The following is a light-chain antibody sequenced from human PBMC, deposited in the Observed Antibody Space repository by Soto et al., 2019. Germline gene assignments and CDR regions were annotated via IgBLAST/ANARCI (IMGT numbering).Light chain of an antibody. Sequence: EIVLTQSPDTLSLSPGERVTLSCRASQRMTNNFLAWIQQKPGLAPRLLIHGASTRASGVPDRFTGGGSGTDFVLTTIRVDPEDFAVHYCHQYGRSPFTFGQGTKLQIK. V-gene: IGKV3-20*01. CDR2: GAS. CDR1: QRMTNNF. CDR3: HQYGRSPFT. J-gene: IGKJ2*01.